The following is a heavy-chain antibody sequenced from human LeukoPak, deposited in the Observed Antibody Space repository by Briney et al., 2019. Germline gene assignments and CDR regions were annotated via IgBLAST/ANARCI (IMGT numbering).Heavy chain of an antibody. D-gene: IGHD5-12*01. CDR1: GFTFRSYV. CDR3: AKDREGLSSGYDLEYFDY. J-gene: IGHJ4*02. V-gene: IGHV3-23*01. Sequence: PGGSLRLSCAASGFTFRSYVIHWVRQAPGKGLEWVSAISGGGGTTYYADSVKGRFTISRDNSKNTLFLQMNSLRAEDTAVYYCAKDREGLSSGYDLEYFDYWGQGTLVTVSS. CDR2: ISGGGGTT.